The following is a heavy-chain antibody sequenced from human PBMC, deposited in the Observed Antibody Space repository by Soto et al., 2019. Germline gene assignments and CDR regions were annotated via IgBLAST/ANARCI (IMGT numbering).Heavy chain of an antibody. Sequence: VRQAPGRRLQWVALISYDETHEHYADSVKGRFIISRDNSKNTLYLLMNSLRLEDTALYHCARGDVGSSFYHWGQG. D-gene: IGHD1-26*01. CDR2: ISYDETHE. J-gene: IGHJ4*02. CDR3: ARGDVGSSFYH. V-gene: IGHV3-30*03.